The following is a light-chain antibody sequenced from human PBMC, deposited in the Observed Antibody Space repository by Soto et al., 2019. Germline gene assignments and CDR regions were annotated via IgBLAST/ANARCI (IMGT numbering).Light chain of an antibody. CDR1: SSNIGNNY. CDR2: DND. CDR3: GTWDSSLSVVI. V-gene: IGLV1-51*01. Sequence: QSVLPQPPSVSAAPGQKVTISCSGSSSNIGNNYVSWYQQLPGTAPKLLIYDNDKRPSGIPDRFSGSRSGTSGTLGITGLQTGDEADYYCGTWDSSLSVVIFGGGTKLTVL. J-gene: IGLJ2*01.